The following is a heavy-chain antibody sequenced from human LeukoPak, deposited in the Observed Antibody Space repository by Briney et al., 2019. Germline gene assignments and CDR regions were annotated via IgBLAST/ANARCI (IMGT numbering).Heavy chain of an antibody. CDR1: GGSISSYY. J-gene: IGHJ4*02. V-gene: IGHV4-59*01. Sequence: SETLSLTCTVSGGSISSYYWSWIRQPPGKGLEWIGYIYYSGSTNYNPSLKSRVTISVDTSKNQFSLKLSSVTAADTAVYYCARGGSTSFDYWGQGTQVTVSS. CDR3: ARGGSTSFDY. D-gene: IGHD2-2*01. CDR2: IYYSGST.